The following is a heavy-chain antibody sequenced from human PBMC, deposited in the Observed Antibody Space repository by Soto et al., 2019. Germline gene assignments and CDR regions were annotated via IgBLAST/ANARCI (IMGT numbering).Heavy chain of an antibody. J-gene: IGHJ4*02. Sequence: EVQLVESGGGLVQPGGSLRLSCAASGFTFSSYWMHWVRQAPGKGLVWVSRINSDGSSTSYADSVKGRFTISRDNAKNTQYPQMNSLRAEDTAVYYCVRTSLVVAAATREDYWGQGTLVTVSS. D-gene: IGHD2-15*01. CDR1: GFTFSSYW. CDR3: VRTSLVVAAATREDY. CDR2: INSDGSST. V-gene: IGHV3-74*01.